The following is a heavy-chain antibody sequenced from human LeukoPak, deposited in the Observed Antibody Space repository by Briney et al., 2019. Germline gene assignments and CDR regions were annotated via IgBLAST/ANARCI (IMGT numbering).Heavy chain of an antibody. CDR2: INPSGGST. CDR3: ARDRYYGGNGRGFDY. V-gene: IGHV1-46*01. CDR1: GYTFTSYY. J-gene: IGHJ4*02. D-gene: IGHD4-23*01. Sequence: ASVKVSCKASGYTFTSYYMHWVRQAPGQGLEWMGIINPSGGSTSYAQKFQGRVTMTRDMSTSTDYMELSSLRSEDTAVYYCARDRYYGGNGRGFDYWGQGTLVTVSS.